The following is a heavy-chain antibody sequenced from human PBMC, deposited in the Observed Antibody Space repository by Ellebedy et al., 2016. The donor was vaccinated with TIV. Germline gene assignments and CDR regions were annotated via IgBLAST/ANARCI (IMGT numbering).Heavy chain of an antibody. CDR2: IRHKANSHTT. Sequence: GESLKISCAASGFTFSDHYMDWVRQAPGKGLEWVGRIRHKANSHTTEYAASVKGRFTISRDDSKSSLFLQMNSLEAEDTAMYYCARGYGDYEHGLEYWGQGNLVTVSS. J-gene: IGHJ4*02. CDR1: GFTFSDHY. CDR3: ARGYGDYEHGLEY. D-gene: IGHD4-17*01. V-gene: IGHV3-72*01.